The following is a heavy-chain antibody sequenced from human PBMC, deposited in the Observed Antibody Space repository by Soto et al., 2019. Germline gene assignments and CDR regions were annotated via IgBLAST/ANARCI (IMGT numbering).Heavy chain of an antibody. D-gene: IGHD2-2*02. CDR2: INPSGGST. V-gene: IGHV1-46*03. J-gene: IGHJ3*02. Sequence: GASVKVSCKASGYTFTSYYMHWVRQAPGQGLEWMGIINPSGGSTSYAQKFKGRVTMTRDTSTSTVYMELSSLRSEDTAVYYCARDPGYCSSTSCYMQGVGTIFGVVSQGTQTGATSDAFDIWGQGTMVTVSS. CDR1: GYTFTSYY. CDR3: ARDPGYCSSTSCYMQGVGTIFGVVSQGTQTGATSDAFDI.